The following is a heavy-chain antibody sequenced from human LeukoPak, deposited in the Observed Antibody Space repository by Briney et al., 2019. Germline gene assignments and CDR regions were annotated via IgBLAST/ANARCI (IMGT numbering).Heavy chain of an antibody. D-gene: IGHD2-2*01. V-gene: IGHV1-18*04. Sequence: ASVKVSCKASGYTFTDYYIHWVRQAPGQGPEWMGWINAYNGVTNYAQKVQGRVTMTTDTFTSTAYMEVRRLRPDDTAVYYCARGESTTTFDYWGQGTLVTVSS. J-gene: IGHJ4*02. CDR2: INAYNGVT. CDR3: ARGESTTTFDY. CDR1: GYTFTDYY.